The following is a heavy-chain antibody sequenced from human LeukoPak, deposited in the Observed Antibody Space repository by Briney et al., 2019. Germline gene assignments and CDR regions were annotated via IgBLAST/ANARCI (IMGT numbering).Heavy chain of an antibody. CDR2: FYYSGST. CDR3: ARHGVVAAATGWFDP. D-gene: IGHD2-15*01. Sequence: SETLSLTCTVSGGSISSYYWSWIRQPPGKGLEWIGYFYYSGSTNYNPSLKSRVTISVDTSKNQFSLKLSSVTAADTAVYYCARHGVVAAATGWFDPWGQGTLVTVSS. V-gene: IGHV4-59*08. CDR1: GGSISSYY. J-gene: IGHJ5*02.